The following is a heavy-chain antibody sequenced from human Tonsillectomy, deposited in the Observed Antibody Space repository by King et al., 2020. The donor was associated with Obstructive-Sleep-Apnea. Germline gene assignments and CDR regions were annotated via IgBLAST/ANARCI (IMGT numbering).Heavy chain of an antibody. D-gene: IGHD3-9*01. CDR3: ARASTYYDILTGYNMRYYFDY. CDR2: IYYSGST. V-gene: IGHV4-59*01. Sequence: VQLQESGPGLVKPSETLSLTCTVSGGSISSYYWSWLRQPPGKGLEWIGYIYYSGSTNYNPSLKSRVTISVDTSKNQFSLKLSSVTAADTAVYYCARASTYYDILTGYNMRYYFDYWGQGTLVTVSS. CDR1: GGSISSYY. J-gene: IGHJ4*02.